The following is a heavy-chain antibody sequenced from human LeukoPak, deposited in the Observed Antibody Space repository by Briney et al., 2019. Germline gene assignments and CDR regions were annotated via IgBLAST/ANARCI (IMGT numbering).Heavy chain of an antibody. CDR1: GFTVSNKY. Sequence: GGSLRLSCAASGFTVSNKYMTWVRQAPGKGLEWVSLIYSDGRTYYADSVKGRFTISRDNSKNTLYLQMNSLRAEDTAVYYCAKDQDSSSWYDYYYYYYMDVWGKGTTVTISS. V-gene: IGHV3-53*01. J-gene: IGHJ6*03. CDR2: IYSDGRT. D-gene: IGHD6-13*01. CDR3: AKDQDSSSWYDYYYYYYMDV.